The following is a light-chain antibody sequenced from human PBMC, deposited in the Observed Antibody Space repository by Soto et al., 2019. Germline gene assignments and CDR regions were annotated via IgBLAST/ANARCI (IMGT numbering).Light chain of an antibody. V-gene: IGKV3-15*01. J-gene: IGKJ3*01. CDR2: GAS. CDR3: QQYNNCPPWT. Sequence: EIVMTQSPATLSVSPGERATLSCMASQGVSSNFAWYQQKPGQAPRLLIYGASTRATGIPARFSGSGSGTEFTLTISSLQSEDFAVYYCQQYNNCPPWTFGPGTKVDIK. CDR1: QGVSSN.